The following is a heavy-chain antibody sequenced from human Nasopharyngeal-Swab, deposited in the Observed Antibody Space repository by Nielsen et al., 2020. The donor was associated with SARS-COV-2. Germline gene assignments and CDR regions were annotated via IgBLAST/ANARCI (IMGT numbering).Heavy chain of an antibody. CDR1: GLGFSNYE. CDR3: AREVPYSGHDDAFDI. D-gene: IGHD5-12*01. CDR2: ISTTTATI. J-gene: IGHJ3*02. Sequence: GESLKISCAASGLGFSNYEMNWVRQAPGTGLEWISYISTTTATIYYADSVKGRFTISRDNAKNSLYLKMNSLRTEDTAVYYCAREVPYSGHDDAFDIWGQGTMVTVSA. V-gene: IGHV3-48*03.